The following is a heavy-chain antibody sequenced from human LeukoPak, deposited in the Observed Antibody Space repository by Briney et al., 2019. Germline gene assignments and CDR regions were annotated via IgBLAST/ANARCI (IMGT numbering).Heavy chain of an antibody. Sequence: GASVKVSCKASGYTFTSYGISWVRQAPGQGLEWMGWISAYNGNTNYAQKLQGRVTMTTDTSTSTAYMELRSLRSDDTAVYYCAFTGCSCCSGYDWFDPWGQGTLVTVSS. V-gene: IGHV1-18*01. J-gene: IGHJ5*02. D-gene: IGHD2-15*01. CDR2: ISAYNGNT. CDR1: GYTFTSYG. CDR3: AFTGCSCCSGYDWFDP.